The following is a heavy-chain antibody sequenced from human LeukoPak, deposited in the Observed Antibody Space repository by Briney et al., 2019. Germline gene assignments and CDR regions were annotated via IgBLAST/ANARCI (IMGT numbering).Heavy chain of an antibody. V-gene: IGHV4-39*01. Sequence: SETLSLTCTVSGGSLSSSSYYWGWIRQPPGKGLEWIGSIYYSGSTYYNPSLKSRVTISVDTSKNQFSLKLSSVTAADTAVYYCARAPPFDPWGQGTLVTVSS. J-gene: IGHJ5*02. CDR2: IYYSGST. CDR1: GGSLSSSSYY. CDR3: ARAPPFDP.